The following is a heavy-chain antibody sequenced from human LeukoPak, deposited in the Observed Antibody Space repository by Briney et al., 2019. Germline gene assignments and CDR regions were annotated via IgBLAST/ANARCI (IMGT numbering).Heavy chain of an antibody. D-gene: IGHD5-12*01. J-gene: IGHJ4*02. CDR2: IASDGSST. CDR1: GFTFSSYW. Sequence: GGSLRLFCAASGFTFSSYWMNWVRQAPGKGLVWVSRIASDGSSTTYADSVKGRFSISRDNAKNTLYLQMNSLRVEDTAVYYCANDLTRAVYSAYDFLPNLGNWGQGTLVTVSS. V-gene: IGHV3-74*01. CDR3: ANDLTRAVYSAYDFLPNLGN.